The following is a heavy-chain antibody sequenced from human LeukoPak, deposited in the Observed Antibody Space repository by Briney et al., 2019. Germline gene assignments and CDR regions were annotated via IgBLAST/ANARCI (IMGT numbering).Heavy chain of an antibody. CDR3: AKLGGAAAGTWTPRDY. CDR2: ISGSGGST. J-gene: IGHJ4*02. Sequence: GGSLRLSCAASGFTFSSYAMSWVRQAPGKGLEWVSAISGSGGSTYYADSVKGRFTISRGNSKNTLYLQMNSLRAEDTAVYYCAKLGGAAAGTWTPRDYWGQGTLVTVSS. D-gene: IGHD6-13*01. CDR1: GFTFSSYA. V-gene: IGHV3-23*01.